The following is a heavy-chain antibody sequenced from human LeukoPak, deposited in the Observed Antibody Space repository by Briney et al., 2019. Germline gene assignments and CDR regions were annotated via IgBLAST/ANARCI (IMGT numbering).Heavy chain of an antibody. CDR2: IIPILGIA. CDR3: ARHPMVRGVPYYFDY. CDR1: GGTFSSYA. D-gene: IGHD3-10*01. Sequence: SVKVSCKASGGTFSSYAISWVRQAPGQGLEWMGRIIPILGIANYAQKFQGRVTITADKSTSTAYMELRSLRSDDTAVYYCARHPMVRGVPYYFDYWGQGTLVTVSS. V-gene: IGHV1-69*04. J-gene: IGHJ4*02.